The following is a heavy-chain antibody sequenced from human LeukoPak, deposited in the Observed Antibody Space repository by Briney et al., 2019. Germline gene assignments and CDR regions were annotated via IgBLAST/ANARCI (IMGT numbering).Heavy chain of an antibody. V-gene: IGHV3-23*01. Sequence: PGGSLRLSCAASGFTFSSHAMSWVRQAPGKGLEWVSAISGSGGSTYYADSVKGRFTISRDNSKNTLYLQMNSLRAEDTAVYYCAKDGALYYYYGMDVWGQGTTVTVSS. CDR3: AKDGALYYYYGMDV. CDR1: GFTFSSHA. J-gene: IGHJ6*02. D-gene: IGHD3-10*01. CDR2: ISGSGGST.